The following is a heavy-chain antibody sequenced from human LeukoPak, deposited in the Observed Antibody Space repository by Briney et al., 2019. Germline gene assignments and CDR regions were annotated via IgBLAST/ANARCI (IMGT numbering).Heavy chain of an antibody. J-gene: IGHJ5*02. D-gene: IGHD3-22*01. CDR2: MNPNSGNT. Sequence: ASVKVSCKASGYTFTSYAMNWVRQAPGQGLEWMGWMNPNSGNTGYAQKFQGRVTMTRNTSISTAYKELSSLRSGDTAVYYCARGLGWYYYDSSGAFDPWGQGTLVTVSS. CDR1: GYTFTSYA. V-gene: IGHV1-8*02. CDR3: ARGLGWYYYDSSGAFDP.